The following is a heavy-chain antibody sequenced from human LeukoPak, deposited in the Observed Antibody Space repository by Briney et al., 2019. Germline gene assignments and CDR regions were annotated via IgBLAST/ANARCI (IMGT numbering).Heavy chain of an antibody. D-gene: IGHD5-12*01. CDR1: GFSLSTSGVG. J-gene: IGHJ4*02. Sequence: SGPTLVHPTRPLTLTCTFSGFSLSTSGVGVGWIRQPPGKALEWLALIYWDDDKRYTPSLKSRLTITKDTSKNQVVLTMTNMEPVDTATYYCAHSWWLRYYFEYWGQGTLVTVSS. CDR3: AHSWWLRYYFEY. V-gene: IGHV2-5*02. CDR2: IYWDDDK.